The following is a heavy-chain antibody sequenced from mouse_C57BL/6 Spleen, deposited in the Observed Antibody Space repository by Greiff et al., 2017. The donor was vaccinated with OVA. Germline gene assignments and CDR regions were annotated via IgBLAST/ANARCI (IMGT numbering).Heavy chain of an antibody. CDR1: GYTFTDYE. Sequence: LVESGAELVRPGASVTLSCKASGYTFTDYEMHWVKQTPVHGLEWIGAIDPETGGTAYNQKFKGKAILTADKSSSTAYMELRSLTSEDSAVYYCTKRGQLRLRYFDYWGQGTTLTVSS. CDR2: IDPETGGT. D-gene: IGHD3-2*02. V-gene: IGHV1-15*01. J-gene: IGHJ2*01. CDR3: TKRGQLRLRYFDY.